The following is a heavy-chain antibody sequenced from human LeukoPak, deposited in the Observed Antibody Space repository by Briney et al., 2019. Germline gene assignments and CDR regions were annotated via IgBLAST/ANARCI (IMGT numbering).Heavy chain of an antibody. J-gene: IGHJ4*02. V-gene: IGHV1-2*02. CDR3: ARDNGYNYPPFGS. D-gene: IGHD5-24*01. Sequence: GASVKVSCKTSGYTFSGYYMHWVRQAPGQGLEWMGWITPNSGDTNYAQKFQGRVTMTRDTSISTAYMELSRLTSDDTAVYYCARDNGYNYPPFGSWGQGTLVTVPS. CDR1: GYTFSGYY. CDR2: ITPNSGDT.